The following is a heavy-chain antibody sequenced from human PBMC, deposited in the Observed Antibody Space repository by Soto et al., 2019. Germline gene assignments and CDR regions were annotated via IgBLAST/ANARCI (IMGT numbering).Heavy chain of an antibody. CDR3: AKDQALAVDGDYHAGFDY. CDR2: ISYDGSNK. V-gene: IGHV3-30*18. Sequence: QVQLVESGGGVVQPGRSLRLSCAASGFTFSSYGMHWVRQAPGKGLEWVAVISYDGSNKYYADSVKGRFTISRDNSKNTLYLQMNSLRAEDTAVYYCAKDQALAVDGDYHAGFDYWGQGTLVTVSS. CDR1: GFTFSSYG. J-gene: IGHJ4*02. D-gene: IGHD4-17*01.